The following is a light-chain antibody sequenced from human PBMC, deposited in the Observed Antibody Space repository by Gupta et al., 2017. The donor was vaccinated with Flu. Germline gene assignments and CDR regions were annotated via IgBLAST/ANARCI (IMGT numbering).Light chain of an antibody. V-gene: IGKV3-15*01. J-gene: IGKJ2*03. CDR1: RSVSSD. CDR2: DAS. CDR3: QEYNNWPPAYS. Sequence: ETVMTQSPATLSVSPGERVTLSCRASRSVSSDLAWYQQRPGQAPRLLIYDASTRAPGIPARFSGSGSGTEFTLTISGLQSEDVAVYYCQEYNNWPPAYSFGQGTRLEIK.